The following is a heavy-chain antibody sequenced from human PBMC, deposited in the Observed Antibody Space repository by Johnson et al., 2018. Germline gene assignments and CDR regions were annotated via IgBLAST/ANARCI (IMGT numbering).Heavy chain of an antibody. V-gene: IGHV3-23*04. Sequence: EVQLVESGGHLVQPGGSLRLSCEVSGFTFSSYSMSWVRQAPGKGLEWVSAISHIGDTTYYADSVKGRFIMSRDNSKNTLYLQMNSLKSDDTAIYYCAKDVRSSRSWWGQGTLVTVSS. D-gene: IGHD2-2*01. CDR2: ISHIGDTT. J-gene: IGHJ4*02. CDR3: AKDVRSSRSW. CDR1: GFTFSSYS.